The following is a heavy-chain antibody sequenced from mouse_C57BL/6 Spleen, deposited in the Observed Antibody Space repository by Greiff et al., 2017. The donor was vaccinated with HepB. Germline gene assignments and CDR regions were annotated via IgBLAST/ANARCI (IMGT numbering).Heavy chain of an antibody. CDR2: IWGDGST. Sequence: QVQLKESGPGLVAPSQSLSITCTVSGFSLTSYGVSWVRQPPGKGLEWLGVIWGDGSTYYHSAFISRLSISKDNSNSKVILKLNSLQTDDTATYYCAKPGADYDPWFAYWGQGTLVTVSA. CDR3: AKPGADYDPWFAY. D-gene: IGHD2-4*01. J-gene: IGHJ3*01. V-gene: IGHV2-3*01. CDR1: GFSLTSYG.